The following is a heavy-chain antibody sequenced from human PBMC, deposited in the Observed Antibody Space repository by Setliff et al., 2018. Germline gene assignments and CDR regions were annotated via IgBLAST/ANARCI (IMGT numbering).Heavy chain of an antibody. V-gene: IGHV4-59*10. CDR1: GDSFSDYY. D-gene: IGHD3-10*01. Sequence: SETLSLTCAVYGDSFSDYYWSWVRQSAGKGLEWVGRVSGSGSASYNPSLRSRLTVSLDTSKSQFSLKLTSLTAADTAIYFCVRETLMVQRNFDYWAQGTLVTVSS. CDR3: VRETLMVQRNFDY. CDR2: VSGSGSA. J-gene: IGHJ4*02.